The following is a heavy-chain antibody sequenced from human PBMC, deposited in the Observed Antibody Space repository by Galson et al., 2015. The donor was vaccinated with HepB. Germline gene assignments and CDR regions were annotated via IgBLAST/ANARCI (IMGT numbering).Heavy chain of an antibody. CDR1: GYTFVTYG. CDR3: ARDQAAYCGDTNCYTFSINWFDP. Sequence: SVKVSCKASGYTFVTYGINWVRQAPGQGLEWMGRISTYNGHTNYAQSLQGRVTMTTDTSTNTAYMELRSLRSDDTAVYYCARDQAAYCGDTNCYTFSINWFDPWGQGTLVTVSS. V-gene: IGHV1-18*01. CDR2: ISTYNGHT. J-gene: IGHJ5*02. D-gene: IGHD2-2*02.